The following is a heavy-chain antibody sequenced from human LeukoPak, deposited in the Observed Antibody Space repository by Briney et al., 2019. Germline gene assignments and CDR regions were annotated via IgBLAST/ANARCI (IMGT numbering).Heavy chain of an antibody. Sequence: GGSLRLSCAASGFTFSSYAMSWVRQAPGKGLEWVSAISGSGGSTYYADSVKGRFTISRDNSKNTLYLQMSSLRAEDTAVYYCARDRASYDFWSGYNYMDVWGKGTTVTVSS. CDR3: ARDRASYDFWSGYNYMDV. J-gene: IGHJ6*03. D-gene: IGHD3-3*01. CDR2: ISGSGGST. CDR1: GFTFSSYA. V-gene: IGHV3-23*01.